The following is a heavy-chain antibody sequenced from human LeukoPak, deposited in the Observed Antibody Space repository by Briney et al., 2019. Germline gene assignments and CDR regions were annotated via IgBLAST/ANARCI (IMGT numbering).Heavy chain of an antibody. J-gene: IGHJ3*02. D-gene: IGHD2-2*01. CDR3: ARVDCTSTNCSGAFDI. Sequence: PGGSLRLSCAASGFTFSSYAMSWVRQAPGKGLEWVSLLYSGGGSFHADSVKGRFTISRHNSQNTVYLQMNSLRPDDTAVYYCARVDCTSTNCSGAFDIWGQGTMLTVSS. CDR1: GFTFSSYA. CDR2: LYSGGGS. V-gene: IGHV3-53*04.